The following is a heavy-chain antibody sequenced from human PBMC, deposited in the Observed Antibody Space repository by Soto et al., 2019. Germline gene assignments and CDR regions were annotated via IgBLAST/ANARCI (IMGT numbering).Heavy chain of an antibody. J-gene: IGHJ5*02. V-gene: IGHV3-30-3*01. CDR3: ARAGYYDRSGHADNGFDP. Sequence: QVQLVESGGGVVQPGKSLRLSCTASGFIFSNYYMHWVRQAPGKGLEWLSVISKDGSAKYYAVSVEGRFTISRDNSRNTVDLQLNSLRPEDTAIYYCARAGYYDRSGHADNGFDPGGQGILVSVSS. CDR1: GFIFSNYY. CDR2: ISKDGSAK. D-gene: IGHD3-22*01.